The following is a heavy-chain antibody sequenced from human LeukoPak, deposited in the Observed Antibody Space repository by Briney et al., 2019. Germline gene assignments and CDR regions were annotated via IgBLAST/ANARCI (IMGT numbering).Heavy chain of an antibody. Sequence: GGSLRLSCAASGFTFSSYGMHWVRQAPGKGLEWVAFIRYDGSNKYYADSVKGRFTISRDNSKNTLYLQMNSLRAEDTAVYYCAREYCTNGVCYKRFDYWGQGTLVTVSS. J-gene: IGHJ4*02. V-gene: IGHV3-30*02. D-gene: IGHD2-8*01. CDR2: IRYDGSNK. CDR1: GFTFSSYG. CDR3: AREYCTNGVCYKRFDY.